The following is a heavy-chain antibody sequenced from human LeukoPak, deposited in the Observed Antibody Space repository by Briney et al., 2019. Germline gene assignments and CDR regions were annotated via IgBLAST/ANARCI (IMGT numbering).Heavy chain of an antibody. V-gene: IGHV4-4*07. Sequence: SETLSLTCTVSGGSISSYYWSWIRQPAGKGLEWIGRIYTSGSTNYNPSLKSRVTMSVDTSKNQFSLKLSSVTAADTAVYYCARDQTYGDYGGIPDYWGQGTLVTVSS. CDR3: ARDQTYGDYGGIPDY. J-gene: IGHJ4*02. D-gene: IGHD4-17*01. CDR1: GGSISSYY. CDR2: IYTSGST.